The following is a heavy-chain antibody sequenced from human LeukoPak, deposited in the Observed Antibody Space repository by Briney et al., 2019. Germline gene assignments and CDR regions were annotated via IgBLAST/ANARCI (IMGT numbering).Heavy chain of an antibody. Sequence: SETLSLTCAVYGGSFSGYYWTWIRQPPGKGLEWIGEINHSGNTNYNPSLKSRVAISVDTSKNQFSLKLSSVIAADTAMYYCARGQGYCSSTSCYTPYYYYYGMDVWGQGTTVTVSS. CDR1: GGSFSGYY. D-gene: IGHD2-2*02. CDR2: INHSGNT. J-gene: IGHJ6*02. CDR3: ARGQGYCSSTSCYTPYYYYYGMDV. V-gene: IGHV4-34*01.